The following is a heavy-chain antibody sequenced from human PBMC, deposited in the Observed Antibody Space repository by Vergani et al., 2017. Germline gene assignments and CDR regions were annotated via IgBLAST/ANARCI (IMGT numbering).Heavy chain of an antibody. J-gene: IGHJ4*02. D-gene: IGHD3-16*02. CDR1: GFTFSSYG. V-gene: IGHV3-30*18. CDR3: AKLWTGGLGELSFFDY. Sequence: QVQLVESGGGVVQPGRSLRLSCAASGFTFSSYGMHWVRQAPGKGLEWVAVISYDGSNKYYADSVKGRFTISRDNSKNTLYLQMNSLRAEDTAIYYCAKLWTGGLGELSFFDYWGQGTLVTVSS. CDR2: ISYDGSNK.